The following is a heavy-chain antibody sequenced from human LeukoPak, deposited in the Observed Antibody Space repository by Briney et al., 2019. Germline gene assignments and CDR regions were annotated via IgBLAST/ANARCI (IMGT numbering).Heavy chain of an antibody. J-gene: IGHJ3*02. Sequence: SQTLSLTCTVSGGSISSADYYWTWIRQPPGKGLEWIGYISHSGGTYYNPSLKSRVTISVDRSKNQFSLKLSSVTAADTAVYYCARATVQLEREGAFDIWGQGTMVTVSS. CDR3: ARATVQLEREGAFDI. D-gene: IGHD1-1*01. CDR1: GGSISSADYY. V-gene: IGHV4-30-2*01. CDR2: ISHSGGT.